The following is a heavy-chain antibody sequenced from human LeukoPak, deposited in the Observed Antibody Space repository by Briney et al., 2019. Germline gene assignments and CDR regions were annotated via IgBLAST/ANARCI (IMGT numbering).Heavy chain of an antibody. V-gene: IGHV4-39*01. CDR2: IFYSGST. D-gene: IGHD4-17*01. J-gene: IGHJ4*02. CDR1: GGSISSSSYY. Sequence: SETLSLTCTVSGGSISSSSYYWGWIRQPPGKGLEWIGSIFYSGSTYYNPSLMSRVTISVDTSKNQFSLKLSSVTAADTAVYYCARRATVTSHYFDYWGQGTLVTVSS. CDR3: ARRATVTSHYFDY.